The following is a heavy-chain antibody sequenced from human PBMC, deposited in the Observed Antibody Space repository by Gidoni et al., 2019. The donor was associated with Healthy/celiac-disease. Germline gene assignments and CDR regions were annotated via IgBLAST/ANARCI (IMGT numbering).Heavy chain of an antibody. CDR1: GFTFRSHA. D-gene: IGHD3-22*01. J-gene: IGHJ6*02. CDR2: ISGSGGST. V-gene: IGHV3-23*01. Sequence: EVQLLESGGGLVQPGVSLRLSCAAAGFTFRSHAMSWVRQAPGEGLEWVSAISGSGGSTYYADSVKGRFTISRDNSKNTLYLQMNSLRAEDTAVYYCAKDLRFGFSWGGYYYDSSGGYYGMDVWGQGTTVTVSS. CDR3: AKDLRFGFSWGGYYYDSSGGYYGMDV.